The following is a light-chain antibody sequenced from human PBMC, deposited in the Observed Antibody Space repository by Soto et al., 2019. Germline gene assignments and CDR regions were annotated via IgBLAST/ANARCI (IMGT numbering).Light chain of an antibody. Sequence: DFQITHSPSTLSASVGDRVTITCRASQTISNWLAWYQQRPGKAPQLLISDASRLESGVPSRFSGSGSGTEFTLTISSLQPDDSATYYCQQYKSYSPRTFGQGTKVDIK. CDR3: QQYKSYSPRT. V-gene: IGKV1-5*01. J-gene: IGKJ1*01. CDR1: QTISNW. CDR2: DAS.